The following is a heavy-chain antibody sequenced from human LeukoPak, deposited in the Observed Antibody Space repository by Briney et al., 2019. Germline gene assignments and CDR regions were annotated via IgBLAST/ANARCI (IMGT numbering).Heavy chain of an antibody. V-gene: IGHV1-8*01. D-gene: IGHD4-11*01. Sequence: GASVKVSCKASGYTFTSYDINWVRQATGQGLEWMGWMNPNSGNTGYAQKFQGRVTMTSNTSISTAYMELSSLRSEDTAVYYCASPTTVVPYYYYYGMDVWGQGTTVTVSS. CDR3: ASPTTVVPYYYYYGMDV. J-gene: IGHJ6*02. CDR1: GYTFTSYD. CDR2: MNPNSGNT.